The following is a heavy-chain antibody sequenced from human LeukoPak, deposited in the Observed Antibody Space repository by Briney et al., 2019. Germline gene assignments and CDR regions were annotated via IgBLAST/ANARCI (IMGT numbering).Heavy chain of an antibody. J-gene: IGHJ4*02. Sequence: ASVKVSSKASGYTFTGYYMHCVPQAPGQGLECMGWINPNSGGTNYAQKFQGRVTMTRDTSISTAYMELSRLRSDDTAVYYCARGDLEIAAAGTPGNDYWGQGTLVTVSS. CDR2: INPNSGGT. D-gene: IGHD6-13*01. V-gene: IGHV1-2*02. CDR3: ARGDLEIAAAGTPGNDY. CDR1: GYTFTGYY.